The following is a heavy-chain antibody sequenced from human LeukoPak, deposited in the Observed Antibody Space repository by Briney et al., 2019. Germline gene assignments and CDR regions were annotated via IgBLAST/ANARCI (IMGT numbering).Heavy chain of an antibody. V-gene: IGHV3-33*08. J-gene: IGHJ4*02. Sequence: GGSLRLSCAASGFTFSSCAMSWVRQAPGKGLEWVALIWSDGTNKYYAESVKGRFTISKDNSKNTLYLQMNSLRVEDTAVYYCATLWERSLFDNWGQGTLVTVSS. D-gene: IGHD1-26*01. CDR2: IWSDGTNK. CDR1: GFTFSSCA. CDR3: ATLWERSLFDN.